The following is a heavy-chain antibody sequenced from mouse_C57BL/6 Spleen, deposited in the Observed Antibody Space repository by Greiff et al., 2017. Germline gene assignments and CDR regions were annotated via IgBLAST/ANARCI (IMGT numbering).Heavy chain of an antibody. CDR1: GYTFTSYW. V-gene: IGHV1-59*01. Sequence: QVQLQQPGAELVGPGTSVTLSCNASGYTFTSYWVHWVKQRPGQGLEWIGVIEPSDSYTNYNQKFKGKATLTVDTSTSAAYMQLSSLTSEDSAVYYCASYSNDIDYWGQGTTLTVSS. CDR2: IEPSDSYT. J-gene: IGHJ2*01. D-gene: IGHD2-5*01. CDR3: ASYSNDIDY.